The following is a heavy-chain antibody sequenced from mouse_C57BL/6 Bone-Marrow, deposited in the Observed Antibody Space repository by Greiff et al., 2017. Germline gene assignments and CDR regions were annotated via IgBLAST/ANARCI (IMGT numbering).Heavy chain of an antibody. CDR1: GYAFSSYW. V-gene: IGHV1-80*01. CDR3: ASHIPPLYWYFDV. CDR2: IYPGDGDT. J-gene: IGHJ1*03. Sequence: VQLQQSGAELVKPGASVKISCKASGYAFSSYWMNWVKQRPGKGLEWIGQIYPGDGDTNYNGKFKGKATLTADKSSSTAYMQLSSLTSEDSAVYFCASHIPPLYWYFDVWGTGTTVTVSS.